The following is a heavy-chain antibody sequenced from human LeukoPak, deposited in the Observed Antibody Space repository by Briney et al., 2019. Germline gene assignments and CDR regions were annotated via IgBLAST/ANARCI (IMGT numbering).Heavy chain of an antibody. CDR1: GYTFTDYY. Sequence: ASVKVSCKASGYTFTDYYIHWVRQAPGQGLEWMGRINSNGGDTNYAQKFQGRVTMTRDTSINTAYMELSKLRSDDTAVYYCARLIRRIAVVDLDYWGQGTLITVSS. J-gene: IGHJ4*02. D-gene: IGHD2-15*01. CDR3: ARLIRRIAVVDLDY. V-gene: IGHV1-2*06. CDR2: INSNGGDT.